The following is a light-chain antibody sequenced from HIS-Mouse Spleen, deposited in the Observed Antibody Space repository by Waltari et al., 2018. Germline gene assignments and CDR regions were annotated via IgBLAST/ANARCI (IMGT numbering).Light chain of an antibody. CDR3: YSTDSSGNHRV. J-gene: IGLJ2*01. CDR2: EDS. CDR1: ALPKKY. Sequence: SYELTQPPSVSVSAGQTARNTCSGAALPKKYASWYHQKSGQAPGLVIYEDSKRPSEIPERFSGSSSGTMATLTISGAQVEDEADYYCYSTDSSGNHRVFGGGTKLTVL. V-gene: IGLV3-10*01.